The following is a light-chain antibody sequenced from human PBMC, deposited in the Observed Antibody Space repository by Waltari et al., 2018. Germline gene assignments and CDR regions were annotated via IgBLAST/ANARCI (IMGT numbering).Light chain of an antibody. CDR2: LDSDGSR. Sequence: QLVLTQSPSASASLGASVKVTCTLSSGHSNYAIAWYQQHPEKGPRYLMKLDSDGSRRKGAVFPVRSSGSSAGAARYLATARLQSEDEADYYCQTWGTGWRVFGGGTKLTVL. CDR3: QTWGTGWRV. CDR1: SGHSNYA. J-gene: IGLJ3*02. V-gene: IGLV4-69*01.